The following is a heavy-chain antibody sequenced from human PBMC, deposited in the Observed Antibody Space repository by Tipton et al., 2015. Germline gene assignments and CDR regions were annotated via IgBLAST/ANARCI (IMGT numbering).Heavy chain of an antibody. V-gene: IGHV4-59*01. Sequence: GLVKPSETLSLTCTVSGGSISRYYWSWIRQPPGKGLEWIGYIQYSGSTNYNPSLKSRVTISVDTSKNQFSLKLSSVTATDTAVYYCARFDYGDYLTGFDPWGQGTLVTVSS. D-gene: IGHD4-17*01. CDR1: GGSISRYY. CDR3: ARFDYGDYLTGFDP. CDR2: IQYSGST. J-gene: IGHJ5*02.